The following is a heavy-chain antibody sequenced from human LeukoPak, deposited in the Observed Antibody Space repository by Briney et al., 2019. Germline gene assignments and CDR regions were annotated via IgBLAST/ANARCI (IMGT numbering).Heavy chain of an antibody. Sequence: GGSLRLSCAASGFTFSSYEMNWVRQARGKGLEWISYISNSGSTIYYADSVKGRFTISRDNAKNSLYLQMNSLRAEDTAVYYCARSPTGSGWYYFDYWGQGTLVTVSS. D-gene: IGHD6-19*01. V-gene: IGHV3-48*03. J-gene: IGHJ4*02. CDR2: ISNSGSTI. CDR1: GFTFSSYE. CDR3: ARSPTGSGWYYFDY.